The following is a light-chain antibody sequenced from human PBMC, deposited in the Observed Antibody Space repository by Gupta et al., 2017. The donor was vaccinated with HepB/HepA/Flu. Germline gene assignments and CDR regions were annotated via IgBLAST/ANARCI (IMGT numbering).Light chain of an antibody. CDR1: QSISSY. CDR3: QQSYSTPLT. J-gene: IGKJ3*01. V-gene: IGKV1-39*01. CDR2: AAS. Sequence: DIQLTQSPASLSASLGDRVTITCRASQSISSYLNWYQQKPGKAPKLLIYAASSLQSGVPARFSGSGSGTDFTLTISSLQPEDFAIYYCQQSYSTPLTFGPGTKVDIK.